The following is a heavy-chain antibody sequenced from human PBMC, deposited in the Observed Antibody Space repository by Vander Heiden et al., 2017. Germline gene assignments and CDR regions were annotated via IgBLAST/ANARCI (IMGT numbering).Heavy chain of an antibody. CDR1: GGSISSYY. D-gene: IGHD3-10*01. V-gene: IGHV4-4*07. CDR3: ARDIMVRGVNWFDP. CDR2: IYTSGST. Sequence: QVQLQESGPGLVKPSETLSLTCTVSGGSISSYYWSWIRPPAAKGLEWIGRIYTSGSTNYNPPRKSRVTMSVDTSKNQFSLKLSSVTAADTAVYYCARDIMVRGVNWFDPWCHGPLVTVSS. J-gene: IGHJ5*02.